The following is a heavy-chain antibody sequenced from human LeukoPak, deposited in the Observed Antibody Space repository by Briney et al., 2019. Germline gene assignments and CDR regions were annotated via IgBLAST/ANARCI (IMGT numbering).Heavy chain of an antibody. V-gene: IGHV3-30*04. Sequence: GRSLRLSCAASGFTFSSYAMHWVRQAPGKGLEWVAVISYDGSNKYYADSVKGRFTISRDNSKNTLYLQMNSLRAEDTAVYYCARDGSSSWFSFGYWGQGTLVTVSS. J-gene: IGHJ4*02. CDR1: GFTFSSYA. CDR3: ARDGSSSWFSFGY. D-gene: IGHD6-13*01. CDR2: ISYDGSNK.